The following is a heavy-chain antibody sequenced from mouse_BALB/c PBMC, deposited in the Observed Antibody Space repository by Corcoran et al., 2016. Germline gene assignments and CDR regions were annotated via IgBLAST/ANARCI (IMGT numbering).Heavy chain of an antibody. Sequence: QVQLQQSGPELVKPGASVKMSCKASGYTFTDYVISWVKQRPGQGLEWIGEIYPGSGSTYYNEKFKGKATLTADKSSNTAYMQLSSLTSEDSAVYFWATYWYFDVWGAGTTVTVSS. V-gene: IGHV1-77*01. CDR3: ATYWYFDV. J-gene: IGHJ1*01. CDR1: GYTFTDYV. CDR2: IYPGSGST.